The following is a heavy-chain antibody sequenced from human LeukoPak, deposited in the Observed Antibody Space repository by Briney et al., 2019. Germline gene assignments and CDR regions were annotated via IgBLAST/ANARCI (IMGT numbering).Heavy chain of an antibody. CDR2: ISGSGGST. J-gene: IGHJ5*02. D-gene: IGHD3-3*01. CDR1: GFTFSSYA. V-gene: IGHV3-23*01. Sequence: PGGSLRLSCAASGFTFSSYARRWVRQAPGKGLGWVSAISGSGGSTYYAASGKDRSTISRDNSKNTLYLKMNSLRAEDTAVYYCAKDPASGITIFGDSFDPWGQGTLVTVSS. CDR3: AKDPASGITIFGDSFDP.